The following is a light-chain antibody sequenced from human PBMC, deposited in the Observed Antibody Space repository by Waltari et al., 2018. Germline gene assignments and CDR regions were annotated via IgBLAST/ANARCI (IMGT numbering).Light chain of an antibody. CDR1: SGDVGGYNY. V-gene: IGLV2-8*01. J-gene: IGLJ2*01. Sequence: QSALTQPPSASGSPGQSVTLSCTGTSGDVGGYNYFFWYQQYPGKAPKLLIYDVNERPSGVPARFSGSKSDNTASLTVSGLQDEDEADYYCSSYAGSSNFVVFGGGTKVTVL. CDR2: DVN. CDR3: SSYAGSSNFVV.